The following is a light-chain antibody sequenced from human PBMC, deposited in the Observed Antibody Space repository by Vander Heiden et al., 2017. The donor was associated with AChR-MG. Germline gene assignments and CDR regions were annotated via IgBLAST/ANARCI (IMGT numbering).Light chain of an antibody. Sequence: QSVLTPPPSASGTPGQRVTISCSGGTSNIGTNSVSWYQQLPGTASQLLIYKTNQRPSGVPDRFSGSRSGTSASLVISDLRSDDESDFFCAAWDDSLSGPVFGGGTKLTVL. CDR3: AAWDDSLSGPV. V-gene: IGLV1-47*01. CDR1: TSNIGTNS. J-gene: IGLJ3*02. CDR2: KTN.